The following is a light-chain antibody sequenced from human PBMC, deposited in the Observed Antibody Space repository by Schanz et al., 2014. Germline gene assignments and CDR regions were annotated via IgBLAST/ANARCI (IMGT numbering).Light chain of an antibody. Sequence: DIVMTQSPDSLAVALGERATINCKSSQSVLDRSNNKNYLVWYQQKPGQPPNLLISWASTRESGVPDRFSGSGSGTDFTLTISSLQPEDFTSYYCQQLSSSPYTFGHGTRLEI. V-gene: IGKV4-1*01. CDR2: WAS. J-gene: IGKJ2*01. CDR1: QSVLDRSNNKNY. CDR3: QQLSSSPYT.